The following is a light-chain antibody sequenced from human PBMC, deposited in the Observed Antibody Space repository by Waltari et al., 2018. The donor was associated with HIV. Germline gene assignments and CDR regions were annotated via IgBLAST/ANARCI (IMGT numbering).Light chain of an antibody. CDR3: AAWDDSLSGWV. J-gene: IGLJ3*02. V-gene: IGLV1-47*01. CDR2: RNS. Sequence: QSALTQPPSTSGTPGQTVTIPCSGSSSNIGDDYVCWYPQLPGTAPKLLIARNSQRPSWGRDRFSGSKSGTSASLAINDLRSEDEAEYHCAAWDDSLSGWVFGGGTNLTVL. CDR1: SSNIGDDY.